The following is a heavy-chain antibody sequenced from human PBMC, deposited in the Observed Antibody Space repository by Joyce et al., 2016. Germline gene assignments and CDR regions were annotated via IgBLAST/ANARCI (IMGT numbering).Heavy chain of an antibody. CDR3: ATSLPSRVGGFQFFGLDV. CDR1: GDSFSDTSYY. D-gene: IGHD3-10*01. V-gene: IGHV4-61*01. CDR2: IYSSETT. J-gene: IGHJ6*02. Sequence: HLQESGPGLVKPPETLSLTCTISGDSFSDTSYYWSWIRQPPGKGLEWRGFIYSSETTHYNPSLGGRLSISAGAAKKQFSLRLTSVTSADTAVYYCATSLPSRVGGFQFFGLDVWGQGTTVIVS.